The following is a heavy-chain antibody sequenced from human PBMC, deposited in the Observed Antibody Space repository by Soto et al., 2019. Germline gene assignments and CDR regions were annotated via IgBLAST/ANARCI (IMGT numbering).Heavy chain of an antibody. V-gene: IGHV4-39*01. CDR2: IYYSGST. Sequence: SETLSLTCTVSGGSISSSSYYWGWIRQPPGKGLEWIGSIYYSGSTYYNPSLKSRVTISVDTSKNQFSLKLSSVTAADTAVYYCASSRPTYIVGATGDAFDIWDQGTMVTVSS. CDR3: ASSRPTYIVGATGDAFDI. J-gene: IGHJ3*02. D-gene: IGHD1-26*01. CDR1: GGSISSSSYY.